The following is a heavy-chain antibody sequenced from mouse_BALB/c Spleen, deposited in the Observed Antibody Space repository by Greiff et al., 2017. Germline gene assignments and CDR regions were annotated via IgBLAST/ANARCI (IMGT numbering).Heavy chain of an antibody. CDR3: ARDRYDDGYAMDY. CDR2: IWGDGST. Sequence: QVQLQKSGPGLVAPSQSLSITCTVSGFSLTGYGVNWVRQPPGKGLEWLGMIWGDGSTDYNSALKSRLSISKDNSKSQVFLKMNSLQTDDTARYYCARDRYDDGYAMDYWGQGTSVTVSS. J-gene: IGHJ4*01. V-gene: IGHV2-6-7*01. CDR1: GFSLTGYG. D-gene: IGHD2-14*01.